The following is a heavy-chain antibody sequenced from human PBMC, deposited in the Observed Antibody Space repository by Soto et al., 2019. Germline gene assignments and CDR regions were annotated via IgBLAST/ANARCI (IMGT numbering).Heavy chain of an antibody. D-gene: IGHD6-19*01. CDR2: IIPIFGTA. J-gene: IGHJ4*02. CDR3: ARNWGYGSGWSVRLVFDY. CDR1: GGTFSSYA. V-gene: IGHV1-69*01. Sequence: QVQLVQSGAEVKKPGSSVKVSCKASGGTFSSYAISWVRQAPGQGLEWMGGIIPIFGTANYAQKFQGRVTITADESTSTAYMELSSLRSEDTAVYYCARNWGYGSGWSVRLVFDYGGQGTLVTVSS.